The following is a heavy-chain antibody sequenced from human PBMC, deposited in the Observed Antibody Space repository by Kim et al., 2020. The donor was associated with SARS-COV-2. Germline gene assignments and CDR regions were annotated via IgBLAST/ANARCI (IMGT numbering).Heavy chain of an antibody. Sequence: GGSLRLSCAASGFTFSSYAMNWVRQAPGKGLEWVSVIYTDGTSAYYADSVKGRFSISRDNSKNTLYLQLAGLRVEDTAIYYCVKDKSRGRESLDLWGQGALVTVSA. V-gene: IGHV3-23*03. CDR3: VKDKSRGRESLDL. CDR2: IYTDGTSA. J-gene: IGHJ5*02. D-gene: IGHD3-10*01. CDR1: GFTFSSYA.